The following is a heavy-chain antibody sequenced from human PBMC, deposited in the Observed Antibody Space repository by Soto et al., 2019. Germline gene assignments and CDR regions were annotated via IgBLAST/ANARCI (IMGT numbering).Heavy chain of an antibody. CDR2: IWYDGSNK. Sequence: GGSLRLSCAASGFTFSSYGMHWVRQAPGKGLEWVAVIWYDGSNKYYADSVKGRFTISRDNSKNTLYLQMNSLRAEDTAVYYCARDNRDDFWSGYYWYYYGMDVWGQGTTVTVSS. CDR1: GFTFSSYG. D-gene: IGHD3-3*01. CDR3: ARDNRDDFWSGYYWYYYGMDV. V-gene: IGHV3-33*01. J-gene: IGHJ6*02.